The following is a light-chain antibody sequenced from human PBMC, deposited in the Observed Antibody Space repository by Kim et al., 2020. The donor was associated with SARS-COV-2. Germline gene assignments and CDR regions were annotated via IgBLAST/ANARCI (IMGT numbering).Light chain of an antibody. CDR3: GSYPGSSTYV. Sequence: GPSITISCSGTSSDIGDFNLDPWYPQHPAKAPKVMVYEVSTRPSGVSNGFSGSKSGNPASLTIPGLQAEDEAGYYCGSYPGSSTYVFGTGTKVTVL. CDR2: EVS. J-gene: IGLJ1*01. CDR1: SSDIGDFNL. V-gene: IGLV2-14*01.